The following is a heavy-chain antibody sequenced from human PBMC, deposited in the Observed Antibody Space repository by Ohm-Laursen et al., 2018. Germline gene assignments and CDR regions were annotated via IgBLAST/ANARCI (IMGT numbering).Heavy chain of an antibody. V-gene: IGHV3-21*01. D-gene: IGHD2-21*01. CDR1: GFTFDDYA. Sequence: SLRLSCAASGFTFDDYAMHWVRQAPGKGLEWVSSISSSSSYIYYADSVKGRFTISRDNSKNTLNLQMNSLRTEDTAVYYCAGDPGDADTFDYWGQGTLVTVSS. CDR3: AGDPGDADTFDY. J-gene: IGHJ4*02. CDR2: ISSSSSYI.